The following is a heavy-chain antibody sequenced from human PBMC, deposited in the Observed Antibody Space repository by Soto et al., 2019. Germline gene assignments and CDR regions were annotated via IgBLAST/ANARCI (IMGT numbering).Heavy chain of an antibody. J-gene: IGHJ6*03. V-gene: IGHV4-59*08. D-gene: IGHD2-2*01. CDR3: ARRVVPAASVYYYMDV. CDR2: IYYSGST. Sequence: PSETLSLTCTVSGGSISSYYWSWIRQPPGKGLEWIGYIYYSGSTNYNPSLKSRVTISVDTSKNQFSLKLSSVTAADTAVYYCARRVVPAASVYYYMDVWAKGTTVTVS. CDR1: GGSISSYY.